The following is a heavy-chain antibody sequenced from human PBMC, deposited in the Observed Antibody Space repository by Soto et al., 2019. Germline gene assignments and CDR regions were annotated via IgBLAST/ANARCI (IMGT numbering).Heavy chain of an antibody. CDR2: IWYDGSNE. V-gene: IGHV3-33*01. J-gene: IGHJ4*02. D-gene: IGHD5-18*01. CDR1: GFTFSSYG. Sequence: QVQLVESGGGVVQPGRSLRLSCAASGFTFSSYGMHWVRQAPGKGLEWVAVIWYDGSNEYYADSVKGRFTISRDNSKNTLYLQMNSLRAEDTAVYYCARGFGHSSDALDYWGQGTLVTVSS. CDR3: ARGFGHSSDALDY.